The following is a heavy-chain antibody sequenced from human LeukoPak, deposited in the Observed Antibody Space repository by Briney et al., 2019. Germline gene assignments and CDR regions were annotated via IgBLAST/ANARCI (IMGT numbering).Heavy chain of an antibody. CDR2: IFASGGDT. J-gene: IGHJ3*01. Sequence: GGSLRLSCAASGLTFSNYAMMWVRQAPGKGLEWVSAIFASGGDTRYADSVRGRFTIPRDNSRNTLFLQMNSLTADDTAVYYCAKDPNGDYVGAFDFWGQGTMVTVSS. V-gene: IGHV3-23*01. D-gene: IGHD4-17*01. CDR1: GLTFSNYA. CDR3: AKDPNGDYVGAFDF.